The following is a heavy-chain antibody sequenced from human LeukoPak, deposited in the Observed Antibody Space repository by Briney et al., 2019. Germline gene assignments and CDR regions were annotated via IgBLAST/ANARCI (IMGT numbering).Heavy chain of an antibody. CDR3: ARRKGVPHTWFDP. CDR2: IYYSGST. J-gene: IGHJ5*02. Sequence: SETLSLTCTVSGGSVSSGSYYWSWIRQPPGKGLEWIGYIYYSGSTNYNPSLKSRVTISVDTSKNQFSLKLSSVTAADTAVYYSARRKGVPHTWFDPSGQRNPVTASS. D-gene: IGHD1-1*01. CDR1: GGSVSSGSYY. V-gene: IGHV4-61*01.